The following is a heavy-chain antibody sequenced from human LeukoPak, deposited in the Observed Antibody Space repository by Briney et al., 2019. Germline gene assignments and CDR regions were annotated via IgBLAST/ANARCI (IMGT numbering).Heavy chain of an antibody. D-gene: IGHD6-19*01. J-gene: IGHJ4*02. V-gene: IGHV3-23*01. CDR2: ISGSGGST. CDR1: GFTFSSYG. CDR3: AIGQWLAFDY. Sequence: GGSLRLSCAASGFTFSSYGMSWVRQAPGKGLEWVSAISGSGGSTYYADSVKGRFTISRDNSENTLYLQMNSLRAEDTAVYYCAIGQWLAFDYWGQGTLVTVSS.